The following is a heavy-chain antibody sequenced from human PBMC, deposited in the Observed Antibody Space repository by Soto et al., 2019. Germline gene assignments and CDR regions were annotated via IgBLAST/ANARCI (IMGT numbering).Heavy chain of an antibody. CDR3: GKGNSKWGTGEAFDI. CDR1: GFTFNNYA. D-gene: IGHD7-27*01. V-gene: IGHV3-23*01. Sequence: GGSLRLSCAASGFTFNNYALNWVRQAPGKGLEWVSSISGTGGSTFYAGSAKGRFTISRDNSKNTLFLQMTSLRAEDTAVYYCGKGNSKWGTGEAFDIWGQGTMVTVSS. CDR2: ISGTGGST. J-gene: IGHJ3*02.